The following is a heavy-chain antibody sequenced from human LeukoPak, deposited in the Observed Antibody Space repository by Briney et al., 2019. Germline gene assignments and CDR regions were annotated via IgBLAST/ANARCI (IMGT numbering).Heavy chain of an antibody. V-gene: IGHV4-34*01. CDR2: INHSGST. Sequence: PSETLSLTCAVYGGSFSGYYWSWIRQPPGKGLEWIGEINHSGSTNYNPSLKSRVTISVDTSKNQFSLKLSSVTAADTAVYYCARGPNIITIFGVVHDAFDIWGQGTMVTVSS. J-gene: IGHJ3*02. CDR1: GGSFSGYY. D-gene: IGHD3-3*01. CDR3: ARGPNIITIFGVVHDAFDI.